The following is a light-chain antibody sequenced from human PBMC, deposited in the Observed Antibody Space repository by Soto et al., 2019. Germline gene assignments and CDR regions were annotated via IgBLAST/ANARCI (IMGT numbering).Light chain of an antibody. CDR3: QTWGTGIHVV. CDR1: SGHSSYA. CDR2: LDSDGSH. V-gene: IGLV4-69*01. J-gene: IGLJ2*01. Sequence: QPVLTQSPSASASLGASVKLTCTLSSGHSSYAIAWHQQQPEKGPRYLMKLDSDGSHTKGDAIPDRFSGSSSGAERYHTISSLQSEDEADYYCQTWGTGIHVVFGEGTKLTVL.